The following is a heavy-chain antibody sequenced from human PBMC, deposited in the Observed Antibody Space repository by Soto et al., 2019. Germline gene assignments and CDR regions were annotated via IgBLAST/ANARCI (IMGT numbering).Heavy chain of an antibody. CDR3: ARIRFGELRPFDP. D-gene: IGHD3-10*01. V-gene: IGHV4-59*01. Sequence: SETLSLTCTVSGGSIAGYYWSWIRQPPGKGLEWIGYIYNSGSTNYNPSLKSRVTISVDTSKNQFSLKLSSVTAADTAVYYCARIRFGELRPFDPWGQGTLVTVSS. CDR1: GGSIAGYY. J-gene: IGHJ5*02. CDR2: IYNSGST.